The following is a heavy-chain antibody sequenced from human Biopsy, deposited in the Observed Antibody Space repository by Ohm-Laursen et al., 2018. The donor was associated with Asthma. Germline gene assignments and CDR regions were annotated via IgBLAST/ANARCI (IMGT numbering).Heavy chain of an antibody. CDR2: IYYSGST. V-gene: IGHV4-31*03. D-gene: IGHD3-22*01. Sequence: PSDTLSLTRTVSYGSITRGGYYWTWIRQHPGKGLEWIGFIYYSGSTYYNPSLKSRVSISIDTSKNQFSLKLSSVTAADTAVYYCARAQDYYDSRGYYRSFDYWGQGTPVTVSS. CDR1: YGSITRGGYY. CDR3: ARAQDYYDSRGYYRSFDY. J-gene: IGHJ4*02.